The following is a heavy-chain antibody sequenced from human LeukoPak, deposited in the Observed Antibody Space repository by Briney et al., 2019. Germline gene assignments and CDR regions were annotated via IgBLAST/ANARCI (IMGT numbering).Heavy chain of an antibody. Sequence: ASVKVSCKASGYTFTSYGISWVRQAPGQGLEWMGWISAYNGNTNYAQKLQGRVTMTTETSTSTAYMELRSLRSDDTAVYYCARDRYYDSSGYSGYWGQGTLVTVSS. CDR2: ISAYNGNT. CDR1: GYTFTSYG. D-gene: IGHD3-22*01. J-gene: IGHJ4*02. V-gene: IGHV1-18*01. CDR3: ARDRYYDSSGYSGY.